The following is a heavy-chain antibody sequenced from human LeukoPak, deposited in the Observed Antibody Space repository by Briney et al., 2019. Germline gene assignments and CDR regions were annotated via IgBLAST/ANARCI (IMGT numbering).Heavy chain of an antibody. CDR3: ARARAQQWLVHGWAFDI. CDR1: GYTFTGYY. CDR2: INPNSGGT. Sequence: GASLKVSCKASGYTFTGYYMHWVRQAPGQGLEWMGWINPNSGGTNYAQKFQGRVTMTRDKSISTAYMELSRLRSDDTAVYYCARARAQQWLVHGWAFDIWGQGTMVTVSS. D-gene: IGHD6-19*01. J-gene: IGHJ3*02. V-gene: IGHV1-2*02.